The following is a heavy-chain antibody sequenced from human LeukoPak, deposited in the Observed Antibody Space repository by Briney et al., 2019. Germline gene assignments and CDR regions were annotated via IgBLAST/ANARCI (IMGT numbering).Heavy chain of an antibody. D-gene: IGHD3-3*02. V-gene: IGHV4-39*02. Sequence: DPSETLSLTCSVSGGSIDTTIYFWGWIRQPPGKGLEWIGNIYYNGDTYYNPSLESRVTLSMDTSKNRFSLRLSSVTAADTAVYYCARTLSARDWFDPWGQGTLVTVSS. CDR1: GGSIDTTIYF. CDR3: ARTLSARDWFDP. CDR2: IYYNGDT. J-gene: IGHJ5*02.